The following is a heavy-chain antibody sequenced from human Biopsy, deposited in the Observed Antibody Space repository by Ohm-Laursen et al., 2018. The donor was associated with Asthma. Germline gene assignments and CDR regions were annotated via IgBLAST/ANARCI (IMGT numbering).Heavy chain of an antibody. Sequence: FLRLSCAASGFSVSSNYMSWVRQAPGKGLEWVSVIYSGGSTYYADSVKGRFTISRDNSKNTLDLQMNSLRAEDTAVYYCGRDYPLVDWGQGTLVTVSS. D-gene: IGHD2-15*01. CDR1: GFSVSSNY. CDR3: GRDYPLVD. J-gene: IGHJ4*02. CDR2: IYSGGST. V-gene: IGHV3-53*01.